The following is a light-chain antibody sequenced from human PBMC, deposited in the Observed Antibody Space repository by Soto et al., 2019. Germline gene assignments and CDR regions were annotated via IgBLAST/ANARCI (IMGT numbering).Light chain of an antibody. Sequence: ESVLTQSPGTLSLSPGERATLSCRASQSVSSYLAWYQQKPGQAPRLLIYDASNRATGIPVRFSGSGSGTDFTLTISRLEPEDFAVYYCQQYGSSPRTFGQGTKVDIK. CDR3: QQYGSSPRT. CDR1: QSVSSY. J-gene: IGKJ1*01. CDR2: DAS. V-gene: IGKV3-20*01.